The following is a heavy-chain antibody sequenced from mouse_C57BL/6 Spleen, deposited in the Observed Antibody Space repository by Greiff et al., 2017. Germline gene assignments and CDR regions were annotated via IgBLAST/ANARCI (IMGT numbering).Heavy chain of an antibody. CDR2: IYPGDGDT. Sequence: QVQLQQSGPELVKPGASVKISCKASGYAFSSSWMNWVKQRPGKGLEWIGRIYPGDGDTNYNGTFKGKATLTADKSSSTAYMQLSSLTSEDSAVYFCAREYYSSSYYFDYWGQGTTLTVSS. V-gene: IGHV1-82*01. J-gene: IGHJ2*01. CDR3: AREYYSSSYYFDY. D-gene: IGHD1-1*01. CDR1: GYAFSSSW.